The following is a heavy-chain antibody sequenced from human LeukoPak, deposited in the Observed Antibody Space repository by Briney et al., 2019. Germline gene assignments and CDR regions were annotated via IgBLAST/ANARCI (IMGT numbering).Heavy chain of an antibody. J-gene: IGHJ4*02. V-gene: IGHV3-23*01. CDR1: GFTFSSYA. CDR3: AKNPYYYYGSGSYSEDY. Sequence: GGSLRLSCAASGFTFSSYAMSWVRQAPGKGLEWVSAISGSGGSTYYADSVKGRFTISRDNSKNTLYLQMNSLRAEDTAVYYCAKNPYYYYGSGSYSEDYWGQGTLVTVSS. D-gene: IGHD3-10*01. CDR2: ISGSGGST.